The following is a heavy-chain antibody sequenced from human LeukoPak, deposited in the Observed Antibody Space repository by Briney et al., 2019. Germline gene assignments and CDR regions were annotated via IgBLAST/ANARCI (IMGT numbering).Heavy chain of an antibody. V-gene: IGHV3-21*01. J-gene: IGHJ4*02. D-gene: IGHD3-22*01. CDR1: GFTFSSYS. CDR3: ASGHYDSSGYPSGYDY. CDR2: ISSSSSYI. Sequence: PGGSLRLSCAASGFTFSSYSMNWVRQAPGKWLEWVSSISSSSSYIYYADSVKGRFTISRDNAKNSLYLQMNSLRAEDTAVYYCASGHYDSSGYPSGYDYWGQGTLVTVSS.